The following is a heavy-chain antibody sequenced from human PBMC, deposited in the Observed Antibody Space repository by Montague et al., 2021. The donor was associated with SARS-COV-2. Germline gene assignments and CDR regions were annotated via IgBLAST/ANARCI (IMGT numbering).Heavy chain of an antibody. D-gene: IGHD2-15*01. Sequence: YAISGDSVSTNRGTWNWVRLSPSKGLEWLGRTYYRSEWYSDYSVSVKSRISINPDTSKNQFSLQLNSVTPEDTAVYYCARAERGSCGDGNCYQYFFNYWGQGTLVTVSS. CDR2: TYYRSEWYS. CDR1: GDSVSTNRGT. CDR3: ARAERGSCGDGNCYQYFFNY. J-gene: IGHJ4*02. V-gene: IGHV6-1*01.